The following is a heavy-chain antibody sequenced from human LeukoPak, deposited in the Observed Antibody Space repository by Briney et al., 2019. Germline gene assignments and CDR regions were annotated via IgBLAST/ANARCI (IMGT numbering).Heavy chain of an antibody. CDR1: GFTFSSYW. J-gene: IGHJ6*02. CDR3: ARDRVVVVAATPPFSYYYGMDV. V-gene: IGHV3-7*01. CDR2: IKQDRSEK. D-gene: IGHD2-15*01. Sequence: GGSLRRSCAASGFTFSSYWMSWVRQAPGKGLEWVANIKQDRSEKYYVDSVKGRFTISRDNAKNSLYLQMNSLRAEDTAVYYCARDRVVVVAATPPFSYYYGMDVWGQGTTVTVSS.